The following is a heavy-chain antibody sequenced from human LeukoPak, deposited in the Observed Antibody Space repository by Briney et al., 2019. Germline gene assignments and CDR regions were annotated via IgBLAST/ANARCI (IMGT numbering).Heavy chain of an antibody. CDR3: AKDVTFGGVIVIAPLRWLDY. CDR1: GFTFSSYA. J-gene: IGHJ4*02. D-gene: IGHD3-16*02. V-gene: IGHV3-23*01. CDR2: ISGSVGST. Sequence: GGSLRLSCAASGFTFSSYAMSWVRQAPGKGLEWGSAISGSVGSTYYADSVKGRFTISRDNSKNTLYLQMNSLRAEDTAVYYCAKDVTFGGVIVIAPLRWLDYWGQGTLVTVSS.